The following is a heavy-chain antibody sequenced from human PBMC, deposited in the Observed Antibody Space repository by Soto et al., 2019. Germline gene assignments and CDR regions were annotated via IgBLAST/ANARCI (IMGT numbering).Heavy chain of an antibody. D-gene: IGHD5-18*01. CDR3: ASPGYSYGYGAFDI. J-gene: IGHJ3*02. CDR2: IYYSGST. Sequence: PSETLSLTCIVSGGSISSGGYYWSWIRQHPGKGLEWIGYIYYSGSTYYNPSLKSRVTISVDTSKNQFSLKLSSVTAADTAVYYCASPGYSYGYGAFDIWGKGTMVTVSS. V-gene: IGHV4-31*03. CDR1: GGSISSGGYY.